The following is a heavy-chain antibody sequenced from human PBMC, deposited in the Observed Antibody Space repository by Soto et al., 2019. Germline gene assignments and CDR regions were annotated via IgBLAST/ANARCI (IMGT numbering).Heavy chain of an antibody. CDR1: GYTFTSYG. J-gene: IGHJ6*03. D-gene: IGHD3-3*01. Sequence: QVPLVQSGAEVKKPGASVKVSCKASGYTFTSYGISWVRQAPGQGLEWMGWISAYNGNTNYAQKLQGRVTMTTDTSTSTAYMELRSLRSDDTVVYYCARGAPPPWWGGVVNYYYYYYMDVWGKGTTVTVSS. CDR3: ARGAPPPWWGGVVNYYYYYYMDV. V-gene: IGHV1-18*01. CDR2: ISAYNGNT.